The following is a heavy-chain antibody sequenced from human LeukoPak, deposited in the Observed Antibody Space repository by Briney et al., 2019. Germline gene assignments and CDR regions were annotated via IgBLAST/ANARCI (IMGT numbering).Heavy chain of an antibody. D-gene: IGHD3-16*02. Sequence: ASVKVSCKASGYTFTGYYMHWVRQAPGQGLEWMGWINPNSGGTNYAQKFQGRVTMTRDTSISTAYMELSRLRSDDTAVYYCARGNYDYVWGSYRTKFFDYWGQGTLVTVSS. J-gene: IGHJ4*02. CDR2: INPNSGGT. CDR3: ARGNYDYVWGSYRTKFFDY. V-gene: IGHV1-2*02. CDR1: GYTFTGYY.